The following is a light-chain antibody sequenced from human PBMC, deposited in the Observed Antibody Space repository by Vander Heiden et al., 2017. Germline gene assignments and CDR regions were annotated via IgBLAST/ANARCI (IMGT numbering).Light chain of an antibody. V-gene: IGKV1-6*01. CDR2: CAS. J-gene: IGKJ1*01. CDR3: LQYYSYPRT. CDR1: QSNMND. Sequence: AIQMTQSPSSLSACVGDRVIITCRASQSNMNDLAWYQQRPGKAPKLLIYCASTLQTGVPLRFSGSGSGTDFTLTISSLQAEDFATYYCLQYYSYPRTFGQGTKVEIK.